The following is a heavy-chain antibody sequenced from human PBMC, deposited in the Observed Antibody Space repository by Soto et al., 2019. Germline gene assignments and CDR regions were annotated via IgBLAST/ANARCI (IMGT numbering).Heavy chain of an antibody. Sequence: QVQLVESGGGVVQPGRSLRLSCAASGFTFSSYAMHWVRQAPGKGLEWVAVISYDGSNKYYADSVKGRFTISRDNSKKTLNLQMNSLRAEDTAVYYCARADDVTMIVVVIGYFDYWGQGTLVTVSS. J-gene: IGHJ4*02. CDR2: ISYDGSNK. CDR3: ARADDVTMIVVVIGYFDY. D-gene: IGHD3-22*01. CDR1: GFTFSSYA. V-gene: IGHV3-30-3*01.